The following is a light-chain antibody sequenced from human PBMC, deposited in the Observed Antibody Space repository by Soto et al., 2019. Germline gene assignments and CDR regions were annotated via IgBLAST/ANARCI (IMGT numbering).Light chain of an antibody. CDR1: QDIRSD. Sequence: IQVTQSPSSLSASVGDRVTITCRASQDIRSDLGWYQQKPGKAPKLLIFATSTLQSGVPSRFSGTGSGTDFTLTISSLQPEDFATYYCQQANSFPLTFGGGTKVDIK. J-gene: IGKJ4*01. V-gene: IGKV1-6*01. CDR2: ATS. CDR3: QQANSFPLT.